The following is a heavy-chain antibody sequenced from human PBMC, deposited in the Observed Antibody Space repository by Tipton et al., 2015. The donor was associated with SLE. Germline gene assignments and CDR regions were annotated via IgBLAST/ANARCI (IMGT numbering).Heavy chain of an antibody. J-gene: IGHJ6*04. CDR2: IYYSGST. Sequence: TLSLTCTVSGGSIRSSRHFWGWIRQPPGKGLEWIGSIYYSGSTYYNPSLKSRVTISVDTSKNQFSLKLSSVTAADTAVYYCARATDWNLSPDVWGKGTTVTVSS. CDR3: ARATDWNLSPDV. V-gene: IGHV4-39*07. D-gene: IGHD1-7*01. CDR1: GGSIRSSRHF.